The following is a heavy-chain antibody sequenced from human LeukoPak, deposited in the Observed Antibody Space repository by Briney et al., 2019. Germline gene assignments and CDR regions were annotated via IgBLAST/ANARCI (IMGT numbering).Heavy chain of an antibody. D-gene: IGHD5-12*01. V-gene: IGHV4-4*09. J-gene: IGHJ5*02. CDR1: GGSISSYY. Sequence: SETLSLTCTVSGGSISSYYWSWIRQPPGKGLEWIGYIYTSGSTNYNPSPKSRVTISVDTSKNQFSLKLSSVTAADTAVYYCARHSGYPTSDWFDPWGQGTLVTVSS. CDR3: ARHSGYPTSDWFDP. CDR2: IYTSGST.